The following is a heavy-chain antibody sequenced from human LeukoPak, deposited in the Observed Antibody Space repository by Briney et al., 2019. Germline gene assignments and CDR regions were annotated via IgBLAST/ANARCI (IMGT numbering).Heavy chain of an antibody. CDR1: GFPFSRYS. CDR2: ITSSSSNK. V-gene: IGHV3-21*01. D-gene: IGHD5-18*01. J-gene: IGHJ5*02. Sequence: PGGSLRLSCAASGFPFSRYSMNWVRQAPGEGPEWVSSITSSSSNKDYVDSVKGRFTVSRDNAKNSLYLQMDSLRVEDTAVYYCARDGSYGYSWFDPWGQGTLVTVSS. CDR3: ARDGSYGYSWFDP.